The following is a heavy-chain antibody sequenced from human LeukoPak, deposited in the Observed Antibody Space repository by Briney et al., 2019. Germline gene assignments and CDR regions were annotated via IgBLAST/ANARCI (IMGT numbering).Heavy chain of an antibody. CDR2: ISYDGSNK. V-gene: IGHV3-30*18. CDR1: GFTFSSYG. Sequence: PGGSLRLSCAASGFTFSSYGMHWVRQAPGKGLEWVAAISYDGSNKYYADSVKGRFTISRDNSKNTLYLQMNSLRAEDTAVYYCAKGRSSTAHNWFDPWGQGTLVTVSS. CDR3: AKGRSSTAHNWFDP. J-gene: IGHJ5*02. D-gene: IGHD6-6*01.